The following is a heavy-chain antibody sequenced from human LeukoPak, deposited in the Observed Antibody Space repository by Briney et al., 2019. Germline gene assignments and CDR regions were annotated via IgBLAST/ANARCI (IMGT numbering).Heavy chain of an antibody. CDR3: ARTTPGYSSSWYGPDAFDI. Sequence: GGSLRLAXAAYGFTVSSNYMSWVRQAPGKGLEWVSVIYSGGSTYYAGSVKGRFTISRDNSKNTLYLQMNSLRAEDAAVYYCARTTPGYSSSWYGPDAFDIWGQGTMVTVSS. J-gene: IGHJ3*02. CDR2: IYSGGST. V-gene: IGHV3-53*01. CDR1: GFTVSSNY. D-gene: IGHD6-13*01.